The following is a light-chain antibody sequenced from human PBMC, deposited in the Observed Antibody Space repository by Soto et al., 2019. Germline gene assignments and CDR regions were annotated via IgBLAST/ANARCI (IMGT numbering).Light chain of an antibody. J-gene: IGLJ3*02. Sequence: SYELAQPPSVSVAPGKTASITCGGTNIGSKSVLWYQQKADQAPVLVIYYDRYRPSGTAERFYRCNSGNTATLTISRVEAGDEADYYCQVWDSSSDQGVFGGGTQLTVL. CDR2: YDR. CDR1: NIGSKS. V-gene: IGLV3-21*04. CDR3: QVWDSSSDQGV.